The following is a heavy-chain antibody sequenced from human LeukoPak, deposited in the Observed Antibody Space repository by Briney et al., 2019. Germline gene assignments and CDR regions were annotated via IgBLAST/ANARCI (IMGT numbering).Heavy chain of an antibody. CDR3: ARAYSGYDWRGYYYYYYMDV. Sequence: ASVKVSCKASGYTFTDYFMNWVRQATGQGLEWMGWMNPNSGNTGYAQKFQGRVTMTRNTSISTAYMELSSLRSEDTAVYYCARAYSGYDWRGYYYYYYMDVWGKGTTVTISS. J-gene: IGHJ6*03. CDR1: GYTFTDYF. CDR2: MNPNSGNT. D-gene: IGHD5-12*01. V-gene: IGHV1-8*02.